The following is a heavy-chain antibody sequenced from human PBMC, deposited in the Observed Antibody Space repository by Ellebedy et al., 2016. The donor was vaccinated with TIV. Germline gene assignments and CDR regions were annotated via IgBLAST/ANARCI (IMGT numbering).Heavy chain of an antibody. V-gene: IGHV1-46*01. J-gene: IGHJ5*02. D-gene: IGHD3-10*01. CDR3: AREGRRITMVRGVNWFDP. Sequence: ASVKVSXXASGYTFTSYYMHWVRQAPGQGLEWMGIINPSGGSTSYAQKFQGRVTMTRDTSTSTVYMELSSLRSEDTAVYYCAREGRRITMVRGVNWFDPWGQGTLVTVSS. CDR2: INPSGGST. CDR1: GYTFTSYY.